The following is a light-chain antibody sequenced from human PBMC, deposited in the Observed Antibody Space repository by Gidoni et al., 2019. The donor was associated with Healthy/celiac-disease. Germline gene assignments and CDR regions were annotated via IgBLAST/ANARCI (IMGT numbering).Light chain of an antibody. CDR2: GAS. CDR3: QQYGSSPLT. J-gene: IGKJ4*01. CDR1: QSVRSSY. V-gene: IGKV3-20*01. Sequence: DIVFTKSPGTLSLSPGERATLSCRASQSVRSSYLAWYQQQHGQAPRLLIAGASSRATGIPDRFSGSGSGTDFTLTISRLEPEDLAVYYWQQYGSSPLTFGGGTKVEIK.